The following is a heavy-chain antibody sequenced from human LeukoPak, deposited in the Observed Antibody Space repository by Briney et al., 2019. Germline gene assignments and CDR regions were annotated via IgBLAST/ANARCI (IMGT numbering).Heavy chain of an antibody. CDR1: GVSISSFY. CDR2: IYYSGST. D-gene: IGHD1-1*01. Sequence: PSETLSLTCTVSGVSISSFYWSWLRQPPGKGLEWIGYIYYSGSTNYNPSLKSRVTISVDTSKNQFSLKLSSVTAADTAVYYCARHGTSGTNLNWFDPWGQGTLVTVSS. J-gene: IGHJ5*02. CDR3: ARHGTSGTNLNWFDP. V-gene: IGHV4-59*01.